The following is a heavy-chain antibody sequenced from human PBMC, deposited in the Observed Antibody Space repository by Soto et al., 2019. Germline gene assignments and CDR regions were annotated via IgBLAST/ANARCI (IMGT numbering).Heavy chain of an antibody. Sequence: EVQLVETGGGLIQPGGSLRLSCAASGFTVSSNYMSWVRQAPGKGLEWVSVIYSGGSTYYADSVKGRFTISRDNSKNTLYLQMNSLRAEDTAVYYCARDAIAAAGTDDYWGQGTLVTVSS. V-gene: IGHV3-53*02. CDR3: ARDAIAAAGTDDY. D-gene: IGHD6-13*01. CDR2: IYSGGST. J-gene: IGHJ4*02. CDR1: GFTVSSNY.